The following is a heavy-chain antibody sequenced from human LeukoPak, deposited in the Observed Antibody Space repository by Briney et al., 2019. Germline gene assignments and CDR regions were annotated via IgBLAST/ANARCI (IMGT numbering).Heavy chain of an antibody. CDR1: GFIFSSYG. V-gene: IGHV3-33*01. CDR2: IWYDGSDE. D-gene: IGHD3-10*01. Sequence: GGSLRLSCAASGFIFSSYGMHWVRQAPGKGLEWVALIWYDGSDEHYADSVKGRFTISRDNSRNTLYLQMNSLRVEDTAVYYCVRDRITMVRGVRNWFDPWGQATLVTVSS. J-gene: IGHJ5*02. CDR3: VRDRITMVRGVRNWFDP.